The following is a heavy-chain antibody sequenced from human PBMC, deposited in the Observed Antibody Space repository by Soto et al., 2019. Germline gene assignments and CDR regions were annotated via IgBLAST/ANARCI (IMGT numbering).Heavy chain of an antibody. Sequence: QVQLVQSGAEVKKPGASVKVSCKASGYTYTSYDINWVRQATGQGLEWMGWMNPNSGNTAYAQKFQGRVTMTRNTSISTAYMELSSLRSEDTAVYYCARERTGPNYFDYWGQGTLVTVSS. V-gene: IGHV1-8*01. D-gene: IGHD1-7*01. J-gene: IGHJ4*02. CDR3: ARERTGPNYFDY. CDR1: GYTYTSYD. CDR2: MNPNSGNT.